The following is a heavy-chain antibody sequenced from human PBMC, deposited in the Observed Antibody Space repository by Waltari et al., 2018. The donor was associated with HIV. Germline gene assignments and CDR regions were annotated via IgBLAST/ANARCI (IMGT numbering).Heavy chain of an antibody. V-gene: IGHV1-2*02. Sequence: QVQLVQSGAEVKKPGASVKVSCKASGYTFTGYYMHWVRQAPGQGLEWMGWINPKSDGTNYAQKFQGRVTMTRDTSTSTAYMELSRLRSDDTAPYYCARDRIAVTGSYYYGMDVWGQGTTVTVSS. CDR2: INPKSDGT. CDR3: ARDRIAVTGSYYYGMDV. J-gene: IGHJ6*02. D-gene: IGHD6-19*01. CDR1: GYTFTGYY.